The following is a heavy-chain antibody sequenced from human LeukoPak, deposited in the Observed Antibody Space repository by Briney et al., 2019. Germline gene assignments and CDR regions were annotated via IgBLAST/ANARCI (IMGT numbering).Heavy chain of an antibody. Sequence: AASVTVSCKASGYTFTDRYMHWVRQAPGQGLEWMGWINPNSGGTNYAQEFQGRVSMTGDTSISTGYMELSRLTSDDTAVYYCATNPTPYIQNPLGSFDYWGQGVLVTVSS. D-gene: IGHD1-14*01. J-gene: IGHJ4*02. CDR1: GYTFTDRY. V-gene: IGHV1-2*02. CDR2: INPNSGGT. CDR3: ATNPTPYIQNPLGSFDY.